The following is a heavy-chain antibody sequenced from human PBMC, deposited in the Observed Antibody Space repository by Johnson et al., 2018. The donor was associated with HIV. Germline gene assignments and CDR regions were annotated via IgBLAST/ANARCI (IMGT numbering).Heavy chain of an antibody. D-gene: IGHD2-15*01. V-gene: IGHV3-30*03. CDR2: ISYDGSNK. Sequence: VQLVESGGGVVQPGRSLRLSCAASGFTFSSYGMHWVRQAPGKGLEWVAVISYDGSNKYYADSVKGRFTISRDNSKNTLHLQMNSLRAEDTAVYYCARAWSLGAFDIWGQGTMVTVSS. CDR3: ARAWSLGAFDI. CDR1: GFTFSSYG. J-gene: IGHJ3*02.